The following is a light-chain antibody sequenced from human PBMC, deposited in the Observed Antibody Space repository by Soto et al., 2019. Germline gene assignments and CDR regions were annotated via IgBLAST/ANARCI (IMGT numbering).Light chain of an antibody. CDR1: SSDVGSYNR. Sequence: QSALTQPPSVFGSPGQSVTISCTGTSSDVGSYNRLSWYQQPPGTAPKLIMYEVNTRPSGVPDRFSGSKSGSTASLTISGLQAEDEADYYCSSYTNINTRACVFGTGTKLTVL. V-gene: IGLV2-18*02. J-gene: IGLJ1*01. CDR2: EVN. CDR3: SSYTNINTRACV.